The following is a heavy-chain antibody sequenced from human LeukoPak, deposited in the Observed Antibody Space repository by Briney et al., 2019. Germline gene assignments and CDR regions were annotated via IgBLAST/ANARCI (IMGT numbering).Heavy chain of an antibody. CDR1: GYTFTDYY. Sequence: ASVKVSCKASGYTFTDYYIHWVRQAPGQGLEWVVIINPSFGSTTYAQSFQGRVAMTRDMSTSTVYMELSSLRSEDTAVYYCARELRSVETPRYNYFDYWGQGTLVTVSS. J-gene: IGHJ4*02. D-gene: IGHD4-23*01. V-gene: IGHV1-46*01. CDR2: INPSFGST. CDR3: ARELRSVETPRYNYFDY.